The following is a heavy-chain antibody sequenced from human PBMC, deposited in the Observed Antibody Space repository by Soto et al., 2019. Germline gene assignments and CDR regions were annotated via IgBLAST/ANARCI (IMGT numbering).Heavy chain of an antibody. J-gene: IGHJ1*01. V-gene: IGHV3-9*01. CDR2: INWNSGSI. Sequence: EVQLVESGGGLVQPGRSLRLSCAASGFTFDDYAMHWVRQVPGQGLEWVSGINWNSGSIGYADPVKGRLAISRDNAKNDRHLQMNSLRADDTAFYYCVKDESINWYSGHFRHWCQCTLVTVSS. CDR1: GFTFDDYA. CDR3: VKDESINWYSGHFRH. D-gene: IGHD6-13*01.